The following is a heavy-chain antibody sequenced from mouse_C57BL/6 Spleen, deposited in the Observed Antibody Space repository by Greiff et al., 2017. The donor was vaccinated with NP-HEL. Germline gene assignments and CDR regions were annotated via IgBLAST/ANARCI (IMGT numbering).Heavy chain of an antibody. J-gene: IGHJ3*01. CDR3: ARGGIYDGYFAWFAY. CDR1: GYAFTNYL. CDR2: INPGSGGT. V-gene: IGHV1-54*01. Sequence: VKLQESGAELVRPGTSVKVSCKASGYAFTNYLIEWVKQRPGQGLEWIGVINPGSGGTNYNEKFKGKATLTADKSSSTAYMQLSSLTSEDSAVYFCARGGIYDGYFAWFAYWGQGTLVTVSA. D-gene: IGHD2-3*01.